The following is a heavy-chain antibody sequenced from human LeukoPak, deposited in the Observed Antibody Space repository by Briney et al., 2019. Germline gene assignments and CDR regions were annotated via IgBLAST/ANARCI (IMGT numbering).Heavy chain of an antibody. CDR3: ARDVPGTTSSSGIRGNWFDP. CDR2: IYYSGST. CDR1: GGSISSSSYY. D-gene: IGHD3-22*01. J-gene: IGHJ5*02. V-gene: IGHV4-39*07. Sequence: SETLSLTCTVSGGSISSSSYYWGWIRQPPGKGLEWIGSIYYSGSTYYNPSLKSRVTISVDTSKNQFSLKLSSVTAADTAVYYCARDVPGTTSSSGIRGNWFDPWGQGTLVTVSS.